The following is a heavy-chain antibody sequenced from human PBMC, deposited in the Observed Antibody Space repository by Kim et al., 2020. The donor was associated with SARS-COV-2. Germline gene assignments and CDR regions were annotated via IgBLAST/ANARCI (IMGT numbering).Heavy chain of an antibody. CDR1: GGSISSYY. J-gene: IGHJ4*02. V-gene: IGHV4-59*01. CDR2: IYYSGST. Sequence: SETLSLTCTVSGGSISSYYWSWIRQPPGKGLEWIGYIYYSGSTNYNPSLKSRVTISVDTSKNQFSLKLSSVTAADTAVYYCGGGWYRIDYWGQGTLVTVSS. D-gene: IGHD6-19*01. CDR3: GGGWYRIDY.